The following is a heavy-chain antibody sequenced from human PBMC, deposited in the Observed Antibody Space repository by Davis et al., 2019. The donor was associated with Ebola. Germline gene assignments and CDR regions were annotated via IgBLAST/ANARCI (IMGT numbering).Heavy chain of an antibody. CDR2: IYSGGST. V-gene: IGHV3-53*01. J-gene: IGHJ6*02. CDR1: GFTVSSNY. D-gene: IGHD4-11*01. CDR3: ARVSTDSNYYGFDHYYYGVDV. Sequence: GESLKISCAASGFTVSSNYMSWVRQAPGKGLEWVSVIYSGGSTYYADSVKGRFTISRDNSKNTLYLQMNSLRAEDTAVYYCARVSTDSNYYGFDHYYYGVDVWGQGTTVTVSS.